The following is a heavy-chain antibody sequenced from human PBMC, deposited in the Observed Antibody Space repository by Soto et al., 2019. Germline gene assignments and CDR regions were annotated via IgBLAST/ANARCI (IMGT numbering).Heavy chain of an antibody. CDR3: AGGGSLNWYFVL. CDR1: GFTFSSYW. V-gene: IGHV3-74*01. CDR2: INSDGSST. J-gene: IGHJ2*01. Sequence: EVQLVESGGGLVQPGGSLRLSCAASGFTFSSYWMHWVRQAPGKGLVWVSRINSDGSSTSYADSVKGRFTISRDNAKNTLYLQMISLRAEETAVYYCAGGGSLNWYFVLWGRGTLVTVSS. D-gene: IGHD1-26*01.